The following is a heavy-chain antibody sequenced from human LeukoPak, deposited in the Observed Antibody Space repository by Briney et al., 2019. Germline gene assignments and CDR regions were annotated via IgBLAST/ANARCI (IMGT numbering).Heavy chain of an antibody. CDR3: ARAPSSGWIYYYYGMDV. J-gene: IGHJ6*02. Sequence: SETLSLTCTVSGGSISTYYWSWIRQPPGKALEWIGYIYYSGSTNYNPSLKSRVTISVDTSKNQFSLKLSSVTAADTAVYYCARAPSSGWIYYYYGMDVWGQGTTVTVSS. V-gene: IGHV4-59*01. CDR2: IYYSGST. D-gene: IGHD6-19*01. CDR1: GGSISTYY.